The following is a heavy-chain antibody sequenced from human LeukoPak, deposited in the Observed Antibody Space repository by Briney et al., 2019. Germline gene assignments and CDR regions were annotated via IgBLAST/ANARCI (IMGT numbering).Heavy chain of an antibody. CDR2: ITTHNGNT. Sequence: ASVKVSCKASGYTFTSYGISWVRQAPGQGLEWMGWITTHNGNTRYAQKVQGRVTMTTDTSTSIAYMELRSLTSDDTAVYYCASSDYVWGKPFYFDYWGQGTLVTVSS. V-gene: IGHV1-18*01. CDR1: GYTFTSYG. CDR3: ASSDYVWGKPFYFDY. D-gene: IGHD3-16*01. J-gene: IGHJ4*02.